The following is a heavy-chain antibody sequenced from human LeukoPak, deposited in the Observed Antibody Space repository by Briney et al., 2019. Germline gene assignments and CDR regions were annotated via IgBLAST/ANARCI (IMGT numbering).Heavy chain of an antibody. J-gene: IGHJ5*02. CDR1: GYTFTSYG. V-gene: IGHV1-18*01. Sequence: ASVKVSCKASGYTFTSYGISWVRQAPGQGLEWMGWISAYNGNTNYAQKLQGRVTMTTDTSTSTAYMELRSLRSDDTAVYYCARDRDCYGSGSYIVGFDPWGQGTLVTVSS. CDR3: ARDRDCYGSGSYIVGFDP. CDR2: ISAYNGNT. D-gene: IGHD3-10*01.